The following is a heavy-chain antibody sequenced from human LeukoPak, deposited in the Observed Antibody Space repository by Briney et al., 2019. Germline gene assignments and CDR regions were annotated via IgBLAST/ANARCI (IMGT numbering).Heavy chain of an antibody. J-gene: IGHJ1*01. D-gene: IGHD3-9*01. CDR3: ARGITGDILTGYPTLQPLRH. Sequence: ASVKVSCKASGYTFTGYYMHWVRQAPGQGLEWMGWINPNSGGTNYAQKFQGRVTMTRDTSISTAYMELSRLRSDDTAVYYRARGITGDILTGYPTLQPLRHWGQGTLVTVSS. CDR1: GYTFTGYY. V-gene: IGHV1-2*02. CDR2: INPNSGGT.